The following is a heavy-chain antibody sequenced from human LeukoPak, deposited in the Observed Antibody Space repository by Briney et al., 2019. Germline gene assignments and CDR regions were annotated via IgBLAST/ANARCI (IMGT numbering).Heavy chain of an antibody. D-gene: IGHD1-26*01. V-gene: IGHV4-59*01. Sequence: SETLCLTCTVSGGSISSYYWSWIRQPPGKGLEWIGYIFYNGFTNYNPSLKSRVSMTVDRPKNQFSLRLSSVTAADTAVYYCAGDIVGATNYWGQGTLVTVSS. CDR1: GGSISSYY. J-gene: IGHJ4*02. CDR2: IFYNGFT. CDR3: AGDIVGATNY.